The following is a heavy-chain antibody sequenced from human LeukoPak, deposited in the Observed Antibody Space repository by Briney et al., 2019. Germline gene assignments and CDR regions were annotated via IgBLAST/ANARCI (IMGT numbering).Heavy chain of an antibody. CDR3: ARGAYYYED. Sequence: GRSLRLSCEASGFTFSSYGMHWVRQAPGKGLEWVAVIWYDGSNKYYADSVKGRFTISRDNSKNTLYVQMNSLRAEDTAVYYCARGAYYYEDWGQGTLVTVSS. CDR2: IWYDGSNK. V-gene: IGHV3-33*01. J-gene: IGHJ4*02. D-gene: IGHD3-22*01. CDR1: GFTFSSYG.